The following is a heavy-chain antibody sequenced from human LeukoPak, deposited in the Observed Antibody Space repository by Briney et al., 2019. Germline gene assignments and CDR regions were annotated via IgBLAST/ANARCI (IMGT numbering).Heavy chain of an antibody. CDR3: ARARWELPRSPYYYYGMDV. CDR2: INPNSGGT. Sequence: ASVKVSCKASGYTFTSYGISWVRQAPGQGLEWMGWINPNSGGTNYAQKFQGWVTMTRDTSISTAYMELSRLRSDDTAVYYCARARWELPRSPYYYYGMDVWGQGTTVTVSS. J-gene: IGHJ6*02. D-gene: IGHD1-26*01. V-gene: IGHV1-2*04. CDR1: GYTFTSYG.